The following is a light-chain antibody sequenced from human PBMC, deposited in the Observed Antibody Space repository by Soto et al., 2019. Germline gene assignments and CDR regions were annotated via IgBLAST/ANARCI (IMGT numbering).Light chain of an antibody. CDR3: QQRNIWPPVT. Sequence: ESVLTQSPGTLSLSPGERSTLSCRGSKSVSTKLAWYQQKPGQAPRLLIYGASTRATGIPARFSGSGSGTDFTLTISSLETEDSATYYCQQRNIWPPVTFGQGTRLEIK. J-gene: IGKJ5*01. V-gene: IGKV3-11*01. CDR2: GAS. CDR1: KSVSTK.